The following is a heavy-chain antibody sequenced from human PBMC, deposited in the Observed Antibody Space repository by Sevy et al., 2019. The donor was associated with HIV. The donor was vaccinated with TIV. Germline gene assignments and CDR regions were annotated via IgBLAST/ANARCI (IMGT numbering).Heavy chain of an antibody. Sequence: GGSLRLSCTVTEFTSRAFAMSWVRQTPEKGLEWVSSISGSGGLTHYADSVKGRFTISRDKSQGTVYLQMNSLAVDDTAVYYCAQPNWNFWADWFDTRGQGTLVTVSS. CDR3: AQPNWNFWADWFDT. J-gene: IGHJ5*02. CDR2: ISGSGGLT. CDR1: EFTSRAFA. V-gene: IGHV3-23*01. D-gene: IGHD1-7*01.